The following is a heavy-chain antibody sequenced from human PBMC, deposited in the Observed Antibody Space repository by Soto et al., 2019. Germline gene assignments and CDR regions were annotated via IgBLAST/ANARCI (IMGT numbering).Heavy chain of an antibody. CDR1: GDSVSSNDAV. Sequence: QVQLQQSGPGLVKPSQTLSLTCAISGDSVSSNDAVCNWIRQSPSRGLEWLGRTYYRSIWQTEYAVFVKGRITINPDASKNQCSLQPNSVTPEDTAMYYCARLVGNSWLDHWGQGTLVTVSA. V-gene: IGHV6-1*01. CDR3: ARLVGNSWLDH. D-gene: IGHD6-6*01. J-gene: IGHJ5*02. CDR2: TYYRSIWQT.